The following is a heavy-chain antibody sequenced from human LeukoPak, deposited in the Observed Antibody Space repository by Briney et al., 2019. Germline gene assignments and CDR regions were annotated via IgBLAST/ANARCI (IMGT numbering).Heavy chain of an antibody. V-gene: IGHV3-23*01. CDR3: AKDLFGRDSEASDY. Sequence: PGGSLRLSCAASGFTFSSYAMSWVRQAPGKGLEWVSAISGSGGSTYYADSVKGRFTISRDNSKNTLYLQMNSLRAEDTAVYYCAKDLFGRDSEASDYWGQGTLVTVSS. D-gene: IGHD3-10*01. CDR1: GFTFSSYA. CDR2: ISGSGGST. J-gene: IGHJ4*02.